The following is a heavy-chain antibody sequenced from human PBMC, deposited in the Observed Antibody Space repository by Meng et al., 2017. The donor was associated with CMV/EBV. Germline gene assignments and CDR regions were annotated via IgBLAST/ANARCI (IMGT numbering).Heavy chain of an antibody. V-gene: IGHV4-34*01. CDR3: ARLSRWLRRGYGMGV. CDR1: GGSFSGYY. D-gene: IGHD5-12*01. J-gene: IGHJ6*02. Sequence: SETLSLTCAVYGGSFSGYYWSWNRQPPGKGLEWTGEINHSGSTNYNPSLKSRVTISVDTSKNKFSLKLSSVTAADTAVYYCARLSRWLRRGYGMGVWGQGTTVTVSS. CDR2: INHSGST.